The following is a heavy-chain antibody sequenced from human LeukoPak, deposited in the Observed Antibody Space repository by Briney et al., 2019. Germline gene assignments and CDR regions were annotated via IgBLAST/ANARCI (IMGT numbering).Heavy chain of an antibody. CDR1: GYTFTSYY. Sequence: ASVKVSCKASGYTFTSYYMHWVRQAPGQGLEWMGWINAGNGNTKYSQKFQGRVTITRDTSASTAYMELSSLRSEDTAVYYCARGGRRDSRFLEWLSRPYYGMDVWGQGTTVTVSS. D-gene: IGHD3-3*01. V-gene: IGHV1-3*01. CDR2: INAGNGNT. CDR3: ARGGRRDSRFLEWLSRPYYGMDV. J-gene: IGHJ6*02.